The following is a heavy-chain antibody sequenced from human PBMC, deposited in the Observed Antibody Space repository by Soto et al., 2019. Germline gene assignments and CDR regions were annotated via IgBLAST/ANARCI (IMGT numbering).Heavy chain of an antibody. CDR2: IYYSGST. CDR3: ALGKELVAMPSDY. D-gene: IGHD2-15*01. CDR1: GGSISSYY. Sequence: QVQLQESGPGLVKPSETLSLTCTVSGGSISSYYWSWIRQPPGKGLEWIGYIYYSGSTHYNPSLKSRVSVSVDPSNIQVSLKLSSVTAADTAVYYCALGKELVAMPSDYWGQGTLVTVSS. J-gene: IGHJ4*02. V-gene: IGHV4-59*01.